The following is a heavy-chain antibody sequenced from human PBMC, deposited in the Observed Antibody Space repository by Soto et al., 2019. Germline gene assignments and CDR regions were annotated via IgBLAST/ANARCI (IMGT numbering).Heavy chain of an antibody. D-gene: IGHD5-18*01. CDR2: ISYDGGLQ. V-gene: IGHV3-30*03. Sequence: QAQLVESGGGVVQPGRSLRLSCAASGFTFSSYGMHWGRQAPGTGLEWVAAISYDGGLQHYADSVKGRFTISRDNSKNMVLLQMNSLRAEDTAVYYCVSDRGYGHASVPYSWGQGTLVSVSS. CDR1: GFTFSSYG. J-gene: IGHJ4*02. CDR3: VSDRGYGHASVPYS.